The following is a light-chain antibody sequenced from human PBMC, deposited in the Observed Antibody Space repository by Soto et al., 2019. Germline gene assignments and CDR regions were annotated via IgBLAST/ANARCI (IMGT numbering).Light chain of an antibody. CDR2: GAS. J-gene: IGKJ1*01. CDR3: HQRQSWPRT. V-gene: IGKV3D-15*01. Sequence: EEVMTQSPATLSVSLGDRATLSCRASQHVDTKYLAWYQFNPGQAPRIIIFGASGRATGIPARFSASGSGTDFTLTISDVQPEDFALYYCHQRQSWPRTFGQGTKVDIK. CDR1: QHVDTKY.